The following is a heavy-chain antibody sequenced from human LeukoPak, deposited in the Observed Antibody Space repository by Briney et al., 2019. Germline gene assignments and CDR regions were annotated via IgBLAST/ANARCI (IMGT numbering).Heavy chain of an antibody. V-gene: IGHV4-34*01. CDR3: AFSLTTVTTRFDY. D-gene: IGHD4-17*01. Sequence: SETLSLTCAVYGGSFSGYYWSWIRQPPGKGLEWIGEINHSGSTNYNPSLKSRVTISVDTSKNQFSLKLSSVTAADTAVYYCAFSLTTVTTRFDYWGQGTLVTVSS. CDR1: GGSFSGYY. J-gene: IGHJ4*02. CDR2: INHSGST.